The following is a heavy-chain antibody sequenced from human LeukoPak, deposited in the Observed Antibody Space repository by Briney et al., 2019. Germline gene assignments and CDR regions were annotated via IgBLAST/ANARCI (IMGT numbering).Heavy chain of an antibody. Sequence: ASVKVSCKVSGYTLTELSMHWVRQAPGKGLEWMGGFDPEDGETIYAQKFQGRVTMTEDTSTDTAYMELSSLRSEDTAVYYCAKVIGFYDGNPYFDYWGQGTLVTVSS. D-gene: IGHD4-23*01. CDR2: FDPEDGET. CDR1: GYTLTELS. CDR3: AKVIGFYDGNPYFDY. J-gene: IGHJ4*02. V-gene: IGHV1-24*01.